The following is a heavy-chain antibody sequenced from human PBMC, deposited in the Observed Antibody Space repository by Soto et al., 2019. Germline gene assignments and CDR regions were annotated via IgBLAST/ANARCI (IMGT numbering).Heavy chain of an antibody. V-gene: IGHV5-10-1*01. CDR1: GYSFTSYW. J-gene: IGHJ3*02. Sequence: PGESLKISCKGSGYSFTSYWISWVRQMPGKGLEWVGRIDPSDSYTNYSPSFQGHVTISADKSISTAYLQWSSLKASDTAMYYCASPSRYSSSWYAFDIWGQGTMVTVSS. CDR2: IDPSDSYT. CDR3: ASPSRYSSSWYAFDI. D-gene: IGHD6-13*01.